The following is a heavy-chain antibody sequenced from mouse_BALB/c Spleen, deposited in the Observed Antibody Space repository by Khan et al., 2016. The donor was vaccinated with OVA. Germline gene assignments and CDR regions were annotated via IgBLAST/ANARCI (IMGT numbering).Heavy chain of an antibody. V-gene: IGHV1-5*01. D-gene: IGHD2-4*01. CDR3: TRAYDSYYFDY. CDR1: GYSFTSYW. Sequence: EVQLQQSGTVLARPGASVKMSCKASGYSFTSYWIHWVKQRPGQGLEWIGAIYPGNSDTRYNQKFKGKAKLTEVTSDSTAHMELSSLTNEDSAVTYCTRAYDSYYFDYWGQGTTLTVSS. CDR2: IYPGNSDT. J-gene: IGHJ2*01.